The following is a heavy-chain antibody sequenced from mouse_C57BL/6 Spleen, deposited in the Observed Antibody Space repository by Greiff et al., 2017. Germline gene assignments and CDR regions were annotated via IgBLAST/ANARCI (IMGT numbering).Heavy chain of an antibody. CDR1: GYTFTSYW. D-gene: IGHD1-1*01. V-gene: IGHV1-69*01. CDR2: IDPSDSYT. CDR3: ARGDYYGSSYEAMDY. Sequence: QVQLQQPGAELVMPGASVKLSCKASGYTFTSYWMHWVKQRPGQGLEWIGEIDPSDSYTNYNQKFKGKSTLTVDKSSSTAYMQLSSLTSEDSAVYYCARGDYYGSSYEAMDYWGQGTSVTVSS. J-gene: IGHJ4*01.